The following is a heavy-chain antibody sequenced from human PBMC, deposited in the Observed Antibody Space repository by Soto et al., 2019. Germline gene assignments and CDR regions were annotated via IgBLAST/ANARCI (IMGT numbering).Heavy chain of an antibody. J-gene: IGHJ6*02. CDR3: ARDRGSGYGMDV. D-gene: IGHD3-10*01. V-gene: IGHV1-18*01. Sequence: APVKVSCKASGYIFTSYGISWVRQAPGQGLEWMGWISTYNGNTNYAQKVQGRVTMTRDTSTSTASMELMSLRSDDTAVYYCARDRGSGYGMDVWGQGTTVTVSS. CDR1: GYIFTSYG. CDR2: ISTYNGNT.